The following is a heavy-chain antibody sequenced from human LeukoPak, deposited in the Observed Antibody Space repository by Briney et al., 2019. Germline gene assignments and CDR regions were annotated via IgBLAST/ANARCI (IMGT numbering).Heavy chain of an antibody. CDR1: GGSCYDYD. D-gene: IGHD5-24*01. CDR3: ARGRDRSKAGDH. V-gene: IGHV4-34*01. CDR2: IHPPGIF. Sequence: PSETLSLTCAVYGGSCYDYDCSWLRQPPRKGLEWIGEIHPPGIFYSNSSLTSRVTISIDTSKGQFPLRLASVTAADTAFYYCARGRDRSKAGDHWGQGSLVTVSS. J-gene: IGHJ4*02.